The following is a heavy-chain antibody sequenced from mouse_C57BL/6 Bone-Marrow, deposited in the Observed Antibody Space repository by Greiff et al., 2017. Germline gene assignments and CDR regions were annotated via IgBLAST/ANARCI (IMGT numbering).Heavy chain of an antibody. CDR1: GYAFTNYL. J-gene: IGHJ2*01. V-gene: IGHV1-54*01. D-gene: IGHD4-1*01. CDR3: ARSCPWDLYYLDY. CDR2: INPGSGGT. Sequence: QVQLQQSGAELVRPGTSVKVSCKASGYAFTNYLIEWVKQRPGQGLEWIGVINPGSGGTNYNEKFKGKATLTADKSSSTAYMQLSSLTSEDSAVYFCARSCPWDLYYLDYWGQGTTLTVSS.